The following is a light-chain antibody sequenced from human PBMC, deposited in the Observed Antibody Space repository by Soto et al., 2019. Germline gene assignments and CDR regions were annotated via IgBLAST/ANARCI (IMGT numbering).Light chain of an antibody. CDR2: EVT. CDR3: SSYTSRSTL. CDR1: SSDIGAYDY. V-gene: IGLV2-14*01. J-gene: IGLJ2*01. Sequence: QSVLTQPASVSGSPGQSITISCTGTSSDIGAYDYVSWYQQHPGKAPKLLIYEVTNRPSGVSNRFSGSKSGNTASLTISGLQAEDEADYYCSSYTSRSTLFGGRTKLTVL.